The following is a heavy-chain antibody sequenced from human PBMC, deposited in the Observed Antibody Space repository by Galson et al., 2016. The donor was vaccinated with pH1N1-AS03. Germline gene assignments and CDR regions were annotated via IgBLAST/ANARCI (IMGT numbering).Heavy chain of an antibody. CDR2: LTTSTGDP. CDR3: ARGYMSVSGCWDY. V-gene: IGHV7-4-1*01. D-gene: IGHD6-19*01. CDR1: GYTFTSHR. J-gene: IGHJ4*02. Sequence: SVKVSCKASGYTFTSHRIIWVRQAPGQGLECMGWLTTSTGDPTYAQGFTGRFAFSLDTSVSTAYLQIGSLKAEDTAVYYCARGYMSVSGCWDYWGQGTLVTVSS.